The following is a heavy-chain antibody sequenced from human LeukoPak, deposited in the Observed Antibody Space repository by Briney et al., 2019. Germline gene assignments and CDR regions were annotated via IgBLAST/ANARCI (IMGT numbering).Heavy chain of an antibody. CDR3: ATRHHSRTYMVPLDS. D-gene: IGHD3-10*01. Sequence: PSGTLSLTCAVYGVSISSDNWWTWVRQPPGKGLEWIGETHRSGDTKYNPSLNGRVTISMDNFKNQLSLNLISVTAADTAIYFCATRHHSRTYMVPLDSWGQGTLVTVSS. CDR1: GVSISSDNW. CDR2: THRSGDT. V-gene: IGHV4-4*02. J-gene: IGHJ4*02.